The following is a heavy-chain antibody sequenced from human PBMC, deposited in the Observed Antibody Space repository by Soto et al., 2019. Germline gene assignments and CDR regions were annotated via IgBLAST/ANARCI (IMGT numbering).Heavy chain of an antibody. CDR2: VNPHSGDT. CDR3: ARAEAWNFIYQFDP. J-gene: IGHJ5*02. V-gene: IGHV1-8*01. CDR1: GYTFNTYD. D-gene: IGHD1-7*01. Sequence: ASVKVSCKASGYTFNTYDINWVRQAPGQGLEWMGWVNPHSGDTAYARKFQGRITMTTNTSISTAYLDLSSLRSEDTAMYYCARAEAWNFIYQFDPWGQGTLVTVSS.